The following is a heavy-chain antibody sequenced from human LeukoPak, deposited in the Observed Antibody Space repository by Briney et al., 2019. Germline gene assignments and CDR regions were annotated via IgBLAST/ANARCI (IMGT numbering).Heavy chain of an antibody. CDR3: ARSIQALVPAAAFDY. D-gene: IGHD2-2*01. CDR1: GYNFINYG. J-gene: IGHJ4*02. V-gene: IGHV1-18*01. CDR2: ISAYNGNT. Sequence: ASVKVSCKASGYNFINYGFSWVRQAPGQGLEWMGWISAYNGNTNYAQNLQDRVTMTTDTSTSTAYMELRSLRSDDTAVYYCARSIQALVPAAAFDYWGQGTLVTVSS.